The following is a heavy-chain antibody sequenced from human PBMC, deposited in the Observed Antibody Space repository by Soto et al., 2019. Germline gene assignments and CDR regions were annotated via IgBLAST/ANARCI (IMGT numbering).Heavy chain of an antibody. CDR2: IKQDGSQK. V-gene: IGHV3-7*05. CDR1: GFTFSSYW. D-gene: IGHD6-13*01. Sequence: GGSLRLSCAASGFTFSSYWMSWVRQAPGKGLEWVANIKQDGSQKWYGDSVKGRFTISRDNTKNSLYLQMNSLRAEDTAVFYCAKDLRRGAAAGSHDYWGQGTLVTVSS. J-gene: IGHJ4*02. CDR3: AKDLRRGAAAGSHDY.